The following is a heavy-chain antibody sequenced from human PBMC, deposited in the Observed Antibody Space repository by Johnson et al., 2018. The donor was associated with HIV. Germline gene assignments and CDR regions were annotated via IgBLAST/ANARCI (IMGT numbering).Heavy chain of an antibody. CDR1: GFIVSNNY. J-gene: IGHJ3*02. CDR2: IYNGTT. Sequence: VQLVESGGGLIQAGGSLRLSCAASGFIVSNNYMSWVRQAPGKGLEWVSLIYNGTTFYADSVKGRFTISRDNSKNTLYLQMNSLRAEDTAVYYCTTDDEAFDIWGQGTMVTVSS. V-gene: IGHV3-53*01. CDR3: TTDDEAFDI.